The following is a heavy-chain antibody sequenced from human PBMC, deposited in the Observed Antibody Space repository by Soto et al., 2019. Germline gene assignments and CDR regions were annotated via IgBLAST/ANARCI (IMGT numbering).Heavy chain of an antibody. CDR1: GGTFSSYA. V-gene: IGHV1-69*13. CDR3: ARDYLDIVAMSWFDP. D-gene: IGHD5-12*01. J-gene: IGHJ5*02. Sequence: SVKVSCKASGGTFSSYAISWVRQAPGQGLEWMGGIIPIFGTANYAQKFQGRVTITADESTSTAYMELSSLRSEDTAVYYCARDYLDIVAMSWFDPWGQGTLVTVSS. CDR2: IIPIFGTA.